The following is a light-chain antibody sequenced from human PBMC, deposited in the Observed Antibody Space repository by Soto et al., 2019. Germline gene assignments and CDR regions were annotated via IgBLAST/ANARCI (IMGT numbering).Light chain of an antibody. CDR3: ASWDDSLSGFYV. J-gene: IGLJ1*01. CDR2: RNN. V-gene: IGLV1-47*01. CDR1: SSNVESNY. Sequence: QSVLTQPPSASGTPGQRVTISCSGSSSNVESNYVYWYQQLPGTAPKPLIYRNNQRPSGVSDRFSGSKSGTSASLAISGLRSEDEADYYCASWDDSLSGFYVFGSGTKVTVL.